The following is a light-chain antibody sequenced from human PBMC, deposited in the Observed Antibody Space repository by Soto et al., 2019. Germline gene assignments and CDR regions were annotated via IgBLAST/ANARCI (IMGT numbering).Light chain of an antibody. CDR2: EVS. Sequence: QSVLTQPASVSGSPGQSITISCTGTITDIGAYNYVSWYQQHPGKAPKLMIYEVSNRPSGISDRFSGSKSGNTASLTISGLQAEDEADYYCNSYTVSSTRVFGTGTKLTVL. CDR3: NSYTVSSTRV. V-gene: IGLV2-14*01. J-gene: IGLJ1*01. CDR1: ITDIGAYNY.